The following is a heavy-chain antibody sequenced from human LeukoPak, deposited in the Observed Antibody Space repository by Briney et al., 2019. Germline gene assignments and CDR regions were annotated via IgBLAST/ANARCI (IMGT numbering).Heavy chain of an antibody. CDR3: ARASYSYDINGWVPFDY. CDR2: IYHSGST. CDR1: GYSISSGYY. V-gene: IGHV4-38-2*02. J-gene: IGHJ4*02. Sequence: SETLSLTCTVSGYSISSGYYWGWIRQPPGKGLEWIGNIYHSGSTYYNPSLKSRVTISVDTSKNQFSLKLTSVTATAPALYYCARASYSYDINGWVPFDYWGQGTLVTVSS. D-gene: IGHD3-22*01.